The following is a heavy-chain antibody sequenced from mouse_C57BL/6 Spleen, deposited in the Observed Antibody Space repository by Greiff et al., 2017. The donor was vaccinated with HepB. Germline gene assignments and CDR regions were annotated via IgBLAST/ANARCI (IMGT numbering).Heavy chain of an antibody. V-gene: IGHV5-9-1*02. Sequence: EVKLMESGEGLVKPGGSLKLSCAASGFTFSSYAMSWVRQTPEKRLEWVAYISSCGDYIYYADTVKGRFTISRDNARNTLYLQMSSLKSEDTAMYYCTRDYYGSSTGYFDVWGKGTTVTVSS. D-gene: IGHD1-1*01. CDR3: TRDYYGSSTGYFDV. J-gene: IGHJ1*03. CDR1: GFTFSSYA. CDR2: ISSCGDYI.